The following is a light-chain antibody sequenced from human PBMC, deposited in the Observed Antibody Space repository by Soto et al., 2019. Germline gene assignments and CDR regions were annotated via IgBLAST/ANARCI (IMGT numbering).Light chain of an antibody. CDR3: QQSYSTPYT. Sequence: DIQMTQSPSSLSASVGDRVTITCRASQSISSYLNWYQQKPGKAPKLLIYAASTFQSGVPSRFSGSGSGTDFTLTISSLQPEDFATYYCQQSYSTPYTFGTGTKLEIK. CDR2: AAS. V-gene: IGKV1-39*01. CDR1: QSISSY. J-gene: IGKJ2*01.